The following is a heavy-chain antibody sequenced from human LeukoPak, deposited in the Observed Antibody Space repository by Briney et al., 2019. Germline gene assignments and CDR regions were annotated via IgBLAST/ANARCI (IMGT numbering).Heavy chain of an antibody. CDR2: IKIKVRGGTI. CDR3: TAGLGATEVDQ. V-gene: IGHV3-15*01. D-gene: IGHD1-26*01. Sequence: GGSLRLSCAAPGFTFSDAWMRWCRQAPGKGVECVGRIKIKVRGGTIDYAASVKGRLIISRDDSMNMLYLQMNSLRPEDTAIYYCTAGLGATEVDQWGQGTLVTVSS. J-gene: IGHJ4*02. CDR1: GFTFSDAW.